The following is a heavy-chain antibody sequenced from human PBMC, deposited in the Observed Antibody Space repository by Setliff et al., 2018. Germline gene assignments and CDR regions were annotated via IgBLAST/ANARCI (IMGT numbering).Heavy chain of an antibody. CDR2: INPNNGNT. Sequence: ASVKVSCKASGYTFTSYVMHWVRQAPGQRLEWMGWINPNNGNTGYAQKFQGRVTMTRNTSISTAYMELSSLRSEDTAVYYCARTRGLDVWGQGTTVTVSS. CDR3: ARTRGLDV. V-gene: IGHV1-8*02. CDR1: GYTFTSYV. J-gene: IGHJ6*02.